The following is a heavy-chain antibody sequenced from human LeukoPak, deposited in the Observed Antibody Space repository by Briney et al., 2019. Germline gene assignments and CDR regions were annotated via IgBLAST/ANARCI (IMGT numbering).Heavy chain of an antibody. D-gene: IGHD6-19*01. CDR1: GSSFTSYW. J-gene: IGHJ6*03. Sequence: KPGESLKISCKGSGSSFTSYWIGWVRQMPGKGLEWMGIIYPGDSDTRYSPSFQGQVTISADKSISTAYLQWSSLKASDTAMYYCARRLSGIAVAGTDYYYYMDVWGKGTTVTVSS. CDR3: ARRLSGIAVAGTDYYYYMDV. CDR2: IYPGDSDT. V-gene: IGHV5-51*01.